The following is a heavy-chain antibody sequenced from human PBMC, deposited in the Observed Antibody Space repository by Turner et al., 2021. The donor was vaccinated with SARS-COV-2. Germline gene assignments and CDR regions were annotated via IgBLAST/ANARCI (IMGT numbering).Heavy chain of an antibody. CDR3: TTNSLDIYTGYDMYYYYGMDV. Sequence: SKTDGGTTNYASPVKGRYTISRDDSKSTLYLHMNSLKTEDTAVYYCTTNSLDIYTGYDMYYYYGMDVWGQGTTVTVSS. D-gene: IGHD5-12*01. J-gene: IGHJ6*02. CDR2: SKTDGGTT. V-gene: IGHV3-15*06.